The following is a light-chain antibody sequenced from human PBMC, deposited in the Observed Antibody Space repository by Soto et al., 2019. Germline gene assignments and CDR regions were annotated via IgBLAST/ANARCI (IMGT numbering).Light chain of an antibody. Sequence: EIVLTQSPATLSLSPGERATLSCRASQSVSDLLAWYQQKPGQPPRLLIFDASRRATGVPGRFSGSGSGIDFTLTVARLAPEDFAIYYCQHRSTWPRTFGQGTRVEIK. V-gene: IGKV3-11*01. CDR1: QSVSDL. CDR2: DAS. J-gene: IGKJ1*01. CDR3: QHRSTWPRT.